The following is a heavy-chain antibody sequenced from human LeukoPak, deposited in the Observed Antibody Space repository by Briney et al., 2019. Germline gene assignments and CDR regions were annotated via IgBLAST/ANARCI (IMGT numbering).Heavy chain of an antibody. V-gene: IGHV3-7*01. CDR3: ASLHDDGWFIH. Sequence: GGSLRLSCAASGFTFSSYWMSWVRQAPGKGLEWVANIKYDGTEKYYVGSVKGRFTISRDNAKNSVFLLMNSLRPEDTAVYFCASLHDDGWFIHWGQGTLVTVSS. CDR1: GFTFSSYW. J-gene: IGHJ5*02. CDR2: IKYDGTEK. D-gene: IGHD3-3*01.